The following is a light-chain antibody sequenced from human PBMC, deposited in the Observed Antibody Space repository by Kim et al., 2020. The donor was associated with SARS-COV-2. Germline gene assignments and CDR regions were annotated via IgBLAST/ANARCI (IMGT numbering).Light chain of an antibody. CDR2: DVR. V-gene: IGLV2-14*03. CDR3: SSLTSSSTPFV. Sequence: QSALTQPASVSGSPGQSITLSCAGSNSDIGSFDYVSWYQQHPGKAPKLMIYDVRNRPSGVSDRFSGSKSGNTASLTISGLQAEDEADYHCSSLTSSSTPFVFETETKDTVL. J-gene: IGLJ1*01. CDR1: NSDIGSFDY.